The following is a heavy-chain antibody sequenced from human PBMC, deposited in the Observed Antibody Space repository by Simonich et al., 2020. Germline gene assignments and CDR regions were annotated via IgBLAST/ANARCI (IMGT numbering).Heavy chain of an antibody. D-gene: IGHD3-22*01. CDR2: ISGSGVST. Sequence: GGGLVQPGGSLRISCAASGFTFSSYAMSWVRQAPGKGLEWVSAISGSGVSTYSADSMKGRFTISRDNSKNTLYLQMNSLRAEDTAVYYCAKDLGERITMIVVVIDAFDIWGQGTMVTVSS. J-gene: IGHJ3*02. V-gene: IGHV3-23*01. CDR3: AKDLGERITMIVVVIDAFDI. CDR1: GFTFSSYA.